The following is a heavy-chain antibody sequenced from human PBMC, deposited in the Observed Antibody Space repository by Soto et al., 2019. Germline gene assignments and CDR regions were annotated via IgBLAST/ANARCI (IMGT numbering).Heavy chain of an antibody. J-gene: IGHJ6*02. Sequence: SQTLSLTCAISGDSVSSNSAAWHWIRQSPSRGLEWLGRTYYRSKWFDDYAVFVRGRITINPDTSKNQFSLQLKSVTPEDTAVYYCARVSSGPWSVLDYYSYGVDVWRQGPTVTSP. D-gene: IGHD3-16*01. CDR1: GDSVSSNSAA. V-gene: IGHV6-1*01. CDR3: ARVSSGPWSVLDYYSYGVDV. CDR2: TYYRSKWFD.